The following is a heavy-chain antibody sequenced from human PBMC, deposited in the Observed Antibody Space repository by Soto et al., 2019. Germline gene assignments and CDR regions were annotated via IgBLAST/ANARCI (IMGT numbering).Heavy chain of an antibody. CDR1: GFDFNNYN. V-gene: IGHV3-48*01. CDR2: ISSSSGNI. CDR3: SCEWSGYGGNAVYY. J-gene: IGHJ4*02. Sequence: GGSLRLSCAASGFDFNNYNMNWVRQAPGKGLEWVSHISSSSGNIYYADSVKGRFTISRDNAKNSLYLQMNSLRVEGTAVYYCSCEWSGYGGNAVYYWGKGTLVTVSS. D-gene: IGHD6-25*01.